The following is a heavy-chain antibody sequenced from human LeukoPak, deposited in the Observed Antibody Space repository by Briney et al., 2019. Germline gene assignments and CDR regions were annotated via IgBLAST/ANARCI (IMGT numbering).Heavy chain of an antibody. V-gene: IGHV3-23*01. CDR1: GFTFSSYA. CDR2: ISGSGGST. D-gene: IGHD6-13*01. Sequence: GGSLRLSGAASGFTFSSYAMSWVRQAPGKGLEWVSAISGSGGSTYYADSVKGRFTISRDNSKNTLYLQMNSLRAEDTAVYYCAKDHHSSSWFNWFDPWGQGTLVTVSS. CDR3: AKDHHSSSWFNWFDP. J-gene: IGHJ5*02.